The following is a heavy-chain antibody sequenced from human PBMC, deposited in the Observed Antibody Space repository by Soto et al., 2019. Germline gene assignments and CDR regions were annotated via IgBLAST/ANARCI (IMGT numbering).Heavy chain of an antibody. D-gene: IGHD3-3*01. V-gene: IGHV4-31*03. J-gene: IGHJ6*02. CDR2: IYYSGST. CDR3: ARGSYYGFWSGRIYYYYGMDV. Sequence: QVQLQESGPGLVKPSQTLSLTCTVSGGSISSGGYYWSWIRQHPGKGLEWSGYIYYSGSTYYNPSLHRRVTISVDTSKNQFSLQLSSVAAADTAVYYCARGSYYGFWSGRIYYYYGMDVWGQGTTVTVSS. CDR1: GGSISSGGYY.